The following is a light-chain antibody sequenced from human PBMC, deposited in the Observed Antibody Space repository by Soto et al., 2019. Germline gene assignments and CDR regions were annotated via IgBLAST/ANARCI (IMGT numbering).Light chain of an antibody. Sequence: ALTQPPSASGSLGQSVTISCTGTSSDVGGYNYVSWHQQHPGKAPKLMIYEVTKRPSGVPDRFSGSKSGNTASLTVSGLQAEDEADYYCSSFAGGGNPVLFGGGTKLTVL. CDR1: SSDVGGYNY. V-gene: IGLV2-8*01. CDR3: SSFAGGGNPVL. CDR2: EVT. J-gene: IGLJ2*01.